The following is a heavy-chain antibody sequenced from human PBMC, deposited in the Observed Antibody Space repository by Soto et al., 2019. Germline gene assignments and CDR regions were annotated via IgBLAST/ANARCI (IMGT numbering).Heavy chain of an antibody. CDR3: ARRSTSCCQNFDC. J-gene: IGHJ4*02. Sequence: EVQLLESGGGLVQPGGSLRLSCAASGFTFSSYAVNWVRQAPGKGLEWVSAVSGDGGDTYYADSVKGRFTISRDNSKNTLFLQMNGLRVEDTAVYYCARRSTSCCQNFDCWGQGTLVTVSS. V-gene: IGHV3-23*01. CDR1: GFTFSSYA. CDR2: VSGDGGDT. D-gene: IGHD2-2*01.